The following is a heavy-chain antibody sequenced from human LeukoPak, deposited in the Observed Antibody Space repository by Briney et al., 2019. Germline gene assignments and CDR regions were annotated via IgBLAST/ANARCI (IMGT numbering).Heavy chain of an antibody. CDR1: GGSISSYY. CDR3: ARGRYCSADICSGGDAFDI. CDR2: IYTSGST. J-gene: IGHJ3*02. D-gene: IGHD2-15*01. V-gene: IGHV4-4*09. Sequence: SETLSLTCTVSGGSISSYYWSWIRQPPGKGLEWIGYIYTSGSTNYNPSLKSRVTISVDTSKNQFSLKLSSVIAADTAVYYCARGRYCSADICSGGDAFDIWGQGTMVSVSS.